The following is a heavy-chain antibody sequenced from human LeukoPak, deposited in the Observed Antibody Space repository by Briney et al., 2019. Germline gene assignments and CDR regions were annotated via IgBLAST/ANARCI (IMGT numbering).Heavy chain of an antibody. CDR3: ARVRSGNSHENYFDY. V-gene: IGHV3-48*03. CDR2: ISGSGSTI. Sequence: GGSLRLSCAASGFTFSNYEMNWVRQAPGKGLEWVSYISGSGSTIYYADSVKGRFTISRDSAKDSLYLQMNSLRAEDTAVYYCARVRSGNSHENYFDYWGQGTLVTVSS. J-gene: IGHJ4*02. D-gene: IGHD5-18*01. CDR1: GFTFSNYE.